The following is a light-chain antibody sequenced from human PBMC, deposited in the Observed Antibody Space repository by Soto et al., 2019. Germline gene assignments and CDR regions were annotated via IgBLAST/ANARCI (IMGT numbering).Light chain of an antibody. CDR3: TSYRSTSTRYV. Sequence: QSALTQPRSVSGSPGQSVTISCTGTSSDVGGYNYVSWYQQNPGKAPKLMIYEVSNRPSGVSNRFSGSKSGNTASLTISGLQAEDEADYYCTSYRSTSTRYVFGTGTKLTVL. CDR1: SSDVGGYNY. V-gene: IGLV2-14*01. J-gene: IGLJ1*01. CDR2: EVS.